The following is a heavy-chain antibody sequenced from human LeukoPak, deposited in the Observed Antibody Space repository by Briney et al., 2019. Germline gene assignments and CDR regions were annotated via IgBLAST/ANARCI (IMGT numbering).Heavy chain of an antibody. V-gene: IGHV4-34*01. J-gene: IGHJ6*03. Sequence: SETLSPTCAVYGGSFSGYYWSWIRQPPGKGLEWIGEITNYNPSLKSRVTTSVDTSKNQFSLKLSSVTAADTAVYYCARADSRAIDYYYMDVWGKGTTVTVSS. CDR2: IT. CDR1: GGSFSGYY. D-gene: IGHD2-2*01. CDR3: ARADSRAIDYYYMDV.